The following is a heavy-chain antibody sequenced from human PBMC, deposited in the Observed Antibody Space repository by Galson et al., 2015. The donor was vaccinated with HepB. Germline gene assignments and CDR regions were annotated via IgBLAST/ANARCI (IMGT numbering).Heavy chain of an antibody. CDR2: ISSSSSYT. CDR1: GFTFSDYY. J-gene: IGHJ4*02. D-gene: IGHD3-10*01. Sequence: SLRLSCAASGFTFSDYYMSWIRQAPGKGLEWVSYISSSSSYTNYADSVKGRFTISRDNAKNSLYLQMNSLRAEDTAVYYCARDSFGELGEYYFDYWGQGTLVTVSS. V-gene: IGHV3-11*06. CDR3: ARDSFGELGEYYFDY.